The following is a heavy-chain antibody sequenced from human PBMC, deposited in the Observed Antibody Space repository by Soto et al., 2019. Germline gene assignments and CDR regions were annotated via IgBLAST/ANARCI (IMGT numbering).Heavy chain of an antibody. J-gene: IGHJ1*01. Sequence: EVQLLQSGGGLVQPGGSLRLSCAASGFSFGNYAMNWVRQAPGKGLEWVSGISDSGGSSSSADSVKGRFTVSRDNSKNTLSLQMACLTGDEMAVYYITKAGDEWGGYSTPWGQGALVTVAS. CDR3: TKAGDEWGGYSTP. D-gene: IGHD3-3*01. V-gene: IGHV3-23*01. CDR1: GFSFGNYA. CDR2: ISDSGGSS.